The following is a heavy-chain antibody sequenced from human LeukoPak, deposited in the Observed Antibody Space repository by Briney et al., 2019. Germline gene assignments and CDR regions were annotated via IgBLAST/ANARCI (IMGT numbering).Heavy chain of an antibody. CDR2: INHSGST. CDR1: GGSFSGYY. D-gene: IGHD2-2*01. V-gene: IGHV4-34*01. J-gene: IGHJ4*02. CDR3: ARGLYPYQLPTTDKYYFDY. Sequence: NAPETLSLTCAVYGGSFSGYYWSWIRQPPGKGLEWIGEINHSGSTNYNPSLKSRVTISVDTSKNQFSLKLSSVTAADTAVYYCARGLYPYQLPTTDKYYFDYWGQGTLVTVSP.